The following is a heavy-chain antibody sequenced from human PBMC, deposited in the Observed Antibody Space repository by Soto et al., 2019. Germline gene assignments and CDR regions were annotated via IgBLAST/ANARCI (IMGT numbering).Heavy chain of an antibody. Sequence: GGSLRLSCAASGFTFSSYAMSWVRQAPGKGLEWVSAISGGGGSTYYADSVKGRFTISRDNSKNTLYLQMNSLRAEDTAVYYCAKSYYDILTGLVYYYGMDVWGQGTTVTVSS. J-gene: IGHJ6*02. D-gene: IGHD3-9*01. CDR2: ISGGGGST. V-gene: IGHV3-23*01. CDR1: GFTFSSYA. CDR3: AKSYYDILTGLVYYYGMDV.